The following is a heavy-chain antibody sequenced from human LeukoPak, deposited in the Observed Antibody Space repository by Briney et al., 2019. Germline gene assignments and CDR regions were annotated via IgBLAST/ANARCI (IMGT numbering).Heavy chain of an antibody. CDR2: INHSGST. CDR3: ARGTTAYFDY. V-gene: IGHV4-34*01. J-gene: IGHJ4*02. D-gene: IGHD4-17*01. CDR1: GGSFSGYY. Sequence: SETLSLTCAVYGGSFSGYYWSWIRQPPGKGLEWIGEINHSGSTNYNPSLKSRVTISVDTSKNQFSLKLSSVTAADTAVYYCARGTTAYFDYWGQGTLVTVSS.